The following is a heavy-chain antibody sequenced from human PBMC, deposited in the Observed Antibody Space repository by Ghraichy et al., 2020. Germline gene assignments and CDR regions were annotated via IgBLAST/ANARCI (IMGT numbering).Heavy chain of an antibody. CDR2: IWYDGSNK. CDR3: AREEGVAAGYYYYYYRMDV. Sequence: GSLRLSCAASGFTFSSYGMHWVRQAPGKGLELVAVIWYDGSNKYYADSVKGRFTISRDNSKNTLYLQINSLRAEDTAVYYCAREEGVAAGYYYYYYRMDVWGQGTTVTVSS. D-gene: IGHD2-15*01. V-gene: IGHV3-33*01. CDR1: GFTFSSYG. J-gene: IGHJ6*02.